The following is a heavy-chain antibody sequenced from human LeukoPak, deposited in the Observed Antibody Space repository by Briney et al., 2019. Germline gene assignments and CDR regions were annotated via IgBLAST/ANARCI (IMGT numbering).Heavy chain of an antibody. D-gene: IGHD5-24*01. V-gene: IGHV4-59*08. Sequence: SETLSLTCTVSGGSMSSYYWSWIRQPPGKGLEWIGYIYYSGSTKYNPSLKSRVTISVDTSKNQFSLKLSSVTAADTAVYSCARGARAGYNLEPFDYWGQGTLVTVSS. J-gene: IGHJ4*02. CDR1: GGSMSSYY. CDR3: ARGARAGYNLEPFDY. CDR2: IYYSGST.